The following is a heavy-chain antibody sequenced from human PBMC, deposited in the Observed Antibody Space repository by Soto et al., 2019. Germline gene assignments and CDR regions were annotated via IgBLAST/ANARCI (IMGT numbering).Heavy chain of an antibody. Sequence: SVKVSCKASGGTFSSYAISWVRQAPGQGLEWMGGIIPIFGTANYAQKFQGRVTITADESTSTAYMELSSLRSEDTAVYYCARADIVVVPAAIPYYYYYGMDVWGQGTTVTVSS. V-gene: IGHV1-69*13. D-gene: IGHD2-2*01. CDR2: IIPIFGTA. CDR3: ARADIVVVPAAIPYYYYYGMDV. J-gene: IGHJ6*02. CDR1: GGTFSSYA.